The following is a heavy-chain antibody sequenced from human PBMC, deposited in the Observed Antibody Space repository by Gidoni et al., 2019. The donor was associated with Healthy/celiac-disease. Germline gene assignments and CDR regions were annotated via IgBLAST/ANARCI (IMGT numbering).Heavy chain of an antibody. CDR3: ARDHDYGGNQGRDY. J-gene: IGHJ4*02. Sequence: GLVQPGGSLRLSCAASGFTVSSNYMSWVRQAPGKGLEWVSVIYSGGSTYYADSVKGRFTISRDNSKNTLYLQMNSLRAEDTAVYYCARDHDYGGNQGRDYWGQGTLVTVSS. CDR2: IYSGGST. D-gene: IGHD4-17*01. V-gene: IGHV3-66*01. CDR1: GFTVSSNY.